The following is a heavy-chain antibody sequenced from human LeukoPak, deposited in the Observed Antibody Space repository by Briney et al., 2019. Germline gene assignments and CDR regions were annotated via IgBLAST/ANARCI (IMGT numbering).Heavy chain of an antibody. Sequence: NPGGSPRLSCAASGFTFSNAWMSWVRQAPGKGLEWVGRIKSKTDGGTTDYAAPVKGRFTISRDDSKNTLYLQMNSLKTEDTAVYYCAKVPPINPRFDPWGQGTLVTVSS. J-gene: IGHJ5*02. V-gene: IGHV3-15*01. CDR3: AKVPPINPRFDP. D-gene: IGHD5-24*01. CDR2: IKSKTDGGTT. CDR1: GFTFSNAW.